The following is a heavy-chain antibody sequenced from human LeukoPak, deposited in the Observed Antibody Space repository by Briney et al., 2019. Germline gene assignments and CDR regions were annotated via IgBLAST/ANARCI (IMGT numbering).Heavy chain of an antibody. CDR1: GGTFSSYA. D-gene: IGHD6-19*01. Sequence: SVKVSCKASGGTFSSYAIGWVRQAPGQGLEWMGGIIPIFGTANYAQKFQGRVTITADKSTSTAYMELGSLRSEDTVVYYCARAPDYSSGWDDAFDIWGQGTMVTVSS. CDR3: ARAPDYSSGWDDAFDI. J-gene: IGHJ3*02. V-gene: IGHV1-69*06. CDR2: IIPIFGTA.